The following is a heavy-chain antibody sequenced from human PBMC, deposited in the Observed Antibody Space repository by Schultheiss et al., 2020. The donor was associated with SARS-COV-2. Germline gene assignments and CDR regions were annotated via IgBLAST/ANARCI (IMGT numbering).Heavy chain of an antibody. CDR2: IYYSGST. D-gene: IGHD5-18*01. Sequence: SQTLSLTCTVSGYSISSGYYWGWIRQPPGKGLEWIGYIYYSGSTNYNPSLKSRVTISVDTSKNQFSLKLSSVTAADTAVYYCARMGYTEGWFDPWGQGTLVTVSS. V-gene: IGHV4-61*05. CDR1: GYSISSGYY. CDR3: ARMGYTEGWFDP. J-gene: IGHJ5*02.